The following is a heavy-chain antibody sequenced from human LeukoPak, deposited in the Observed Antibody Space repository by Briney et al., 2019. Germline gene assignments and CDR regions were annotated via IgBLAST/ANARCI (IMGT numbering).Heavy chain of an antibody. D-gene: IGHD6-19*01. Sequence: GGSLRLSCAASGFTFSSYWMHWVRQAPGKGLVWVSRINSDGSSTSYADSVKGRFTIPRDNAKNTLYLQMNSLRAEDTAVYYCARASSGWSPFDYWGQGTLVTVSS. CDR3: ARASSGWSPFDY. J-gene: IGHJ4*02. CDR1: GFTFSSYW. CDR2: INSDGSST. V-gene: IGHV3-74*01.